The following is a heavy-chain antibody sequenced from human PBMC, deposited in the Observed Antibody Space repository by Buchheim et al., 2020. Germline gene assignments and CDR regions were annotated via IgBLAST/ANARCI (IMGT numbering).Heavy chain of an antibody. Sequence: QVQLVESGGGVVQPGRSLRLSCAASGFIFSNYALHWVRQAPGKGLEWIALISFDGSLKSYADSVRGRFTISRDNSKNTLYLQANSLRVEDTAVFYCVRDAGFYLYYFDYWGQGTL. D-gene: IGHD2-8*01. CDR3: VRDAGFYLYYFDY. J-gene: IGHJ4*02. V-gene: IGHV3-30-3*01. CDR1: GFIFSNYA. CDR2: ISFDGSLK.